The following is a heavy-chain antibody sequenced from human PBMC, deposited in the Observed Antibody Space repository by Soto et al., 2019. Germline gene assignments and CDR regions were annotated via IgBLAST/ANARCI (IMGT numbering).Heavy chain of an antibody. CDR3: ARHLRSGSVHGMDV. Sequence: QLQLQESGPGLVKPSETLSLTCTVSGGSISSRSYYWGWIRQPPGKGLEWIGSIYYSGNTYYNPSLXXXGXXSVDTSKNQFSLKLSSVTATDTAVYSCARHLRSGSVHGMDVWGQGTTVTVSS. CDR2: IYYSGNT. D-gene: IGHD2-15*01. CDR1: GGSISSRSYY. V-gene: IGHV4-39*01. J-gene: IGHJ6*02.